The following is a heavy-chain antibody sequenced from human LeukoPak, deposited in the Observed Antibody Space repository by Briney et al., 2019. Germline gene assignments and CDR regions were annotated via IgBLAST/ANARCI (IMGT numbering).Heavy chain of an antibody. CDR3: ARHVWLQPFDY. J-gene: IGHJ4*02. D-gene: IGHD3-9*01. Sequence: SETLSLTCSVSGGSMNSYYWGWIRQSPGKGLQWIGYIYYSGSTNYNPSLKSRVTISVDTSKNQFSLKLSSVTAADTAVYYCARHVWLQPFDYWGQGTLVTVSS. CDR1: GGSMNSYY. V-gene: IGHV4-59*08. CDR2: IYYSGST.